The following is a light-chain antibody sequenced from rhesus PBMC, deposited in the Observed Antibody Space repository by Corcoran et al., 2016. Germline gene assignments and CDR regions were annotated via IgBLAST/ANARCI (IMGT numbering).Light chain of an antibody. CDR1: QSVSSN. V-gene: IGKV3-35*01. CDR3: QQYNNWNS. CDR2: YAT. J-gene: IGKJ2*01. Sequence: EIVMTQSPATLSLSPGERATLSCRASQSVSSNLAWYQQKPGQAPRLLIDYATNRGTGIPARFSGSGSGTDFTLTISSLEPEDVGVYYCQQYNNWNSFGQGTKVEIK.